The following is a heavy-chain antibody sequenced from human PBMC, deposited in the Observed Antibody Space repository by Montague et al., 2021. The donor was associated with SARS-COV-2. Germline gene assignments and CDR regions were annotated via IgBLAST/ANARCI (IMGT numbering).Heavy chain of an antibody. CDR3: ARVAVAGFPQFDP. CDR1: GFSLSTSGMC. V-gene: IGHV2-70*11. D-gene: IGHD6-19*01. CDR2: IDWDDDK. Sequence: PALVTPTQTLTLTCTFSGFSLSTSGMCVSWIRQPPGKALEWLARIDWDDDKYYSTSLKTRLTISKDTSKNQVVLTMTNMDPVDTATYYCARVAVAGFPQFDPWGQGTLVTVSS. J-gene: IGHJ5*02.